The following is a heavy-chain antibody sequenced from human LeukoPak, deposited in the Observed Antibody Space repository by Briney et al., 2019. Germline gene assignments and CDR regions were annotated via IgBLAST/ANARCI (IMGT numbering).Heavy chain of an antibody. D-gene: IGHD3-10*01. Sequence: KPSETLSLTCTVSGGSISSYYWSWIRQPAGKGLEWIGRIYTSGSTNYNPSLKSRVTISVDTSKNQFSLKLSSVTAADTAVYYCARSSITMVRGVITRRKKDGTISDYWGQGTLVTVSS. V-gene: IGHV4-4*07. J-gene: IGHJ4*02. CDR2: IYTSGST. CDR3: ARSSITMVRGVITRRKKDGTISDY. CDR1: GGSISSYY.